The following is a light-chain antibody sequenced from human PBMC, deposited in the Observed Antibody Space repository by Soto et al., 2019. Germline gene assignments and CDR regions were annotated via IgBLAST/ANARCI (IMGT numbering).Light chain of an antibody. CDR3: QQRSNWPWT. V-gene: IGKV3-11*01. CDR1: QTLSSRH. CDR2: DAS. Sequence: VLTQSPGTLSLSPGERATLSCMASQTLSSRHLAWYQQKPGQAPRLLIYDASNRATGIPARFSGSGSGTDFTLTISSLEPEDFAVYYCQQRSNWPWTFGQGTKVDI. J-gene: IGKJ1*01.